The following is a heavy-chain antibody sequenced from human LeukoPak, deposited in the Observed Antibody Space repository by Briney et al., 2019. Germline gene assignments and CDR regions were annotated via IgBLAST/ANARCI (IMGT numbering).Heavy chain of an antibody. CDR2: IYYSGST. J-gene: IGHJ4*02. D-gene: IGHD6-19*01. CDR1: GGSLSSYY. Sequence: SETLSLTCTVSGGSLSSYYWSWIRQPPGKGLEGIGYIYYSGSTNYNPSLKSRVPISVDTSKNQFSLKLSSVTAADTAVYYCARGAGYSSGWYDFDYWGQGTLVTVSS. V-gene: IGHV4-59*01. CDR3: ARGAGYSSGWYDFDY.